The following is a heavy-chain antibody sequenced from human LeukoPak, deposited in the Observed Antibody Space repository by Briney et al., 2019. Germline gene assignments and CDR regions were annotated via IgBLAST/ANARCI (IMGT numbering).Heavy chain of an antibody. CDR2: IDSSSSTI. V-gene: IGHV3-48*01. CDR1: EFTFSSYS. CDR3: ARQVEFDY. J-gene: IGHJ4*02. Sequence: GGSLRLSCAASEFTFSSYSMNWVRQAPGKGLEWVSYIDSSSSTIYYADSVTGRFTISRDNSKNTLYLQMNSLRAEDTAVYYCARQVEFDYWGQGTLVTVSS. D-gene: IGHD2-15*01.